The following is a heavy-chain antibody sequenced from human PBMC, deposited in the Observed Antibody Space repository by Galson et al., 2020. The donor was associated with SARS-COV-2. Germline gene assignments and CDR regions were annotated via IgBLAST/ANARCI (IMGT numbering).Heavy chain of an antibody. CDR3: ARDPVRYYDSSGYESHDAFDI. CDR1: GFTVSSNY. Sequence: GGSLRLSCAASGFTVSSNYMSWVRQAPGKGLEWVSVIYSGGSTYYADSVKGRFTISRDNSKNTLYLQMNSLRAEDTAVYYCARDPVRYYDSSGYESHDAFDIWGQGTMVTVSS. V-gene: IGHV3-66*02. D-gene: IGHD3-22*01. CDR2: IYSGGST. J-gene: IGHJ3*02.